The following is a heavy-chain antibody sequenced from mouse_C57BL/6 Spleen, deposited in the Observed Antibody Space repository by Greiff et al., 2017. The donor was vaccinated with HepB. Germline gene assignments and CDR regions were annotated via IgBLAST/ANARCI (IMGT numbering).Heavy chain of an antibody. CDR3: ARPNPDGYDAMDY. V-gene: IGHV1-22*01. CDR1: GYTFTDYN. Sequence: VQLQQSGPELVKPGASVKMSCKASGYTFTDYNMHWVKQSHGKSLEWIGYINPNNGGTSYNQKFKGKATLTVNKSSSTAYMELRSLTSEDSAVYYCARPNPDGYDAMDYWGQGTSVTVSS. J-gene: IGHJ4*01. D-gene: IGHD2-3*01. CDR2: INPNNGGT.